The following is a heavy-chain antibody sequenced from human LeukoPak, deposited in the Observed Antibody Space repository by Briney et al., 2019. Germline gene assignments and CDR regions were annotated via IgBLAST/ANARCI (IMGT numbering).Heavy chain of an antibody. V-gene: IGHV4-39*07. CDR2: IYYSGST. D-gene: IGHD3-22*01. CDR1: GGSISVSGGSISSHY. CDR3: ARDRGEDYYDSSGYLYFDY. J-gene: IGHJ4*02. Sequence: PSETLSLTCTVPGGSISVSGGSISSHYWNWIRQTPGKGLEWIGSIYYSGSTYYNPSLKSRVTISVDTSKNQFSLKLSSVTAADTAVYYCARDRGEDYYDSSGYLYFDYWGQGTLVTVSS.